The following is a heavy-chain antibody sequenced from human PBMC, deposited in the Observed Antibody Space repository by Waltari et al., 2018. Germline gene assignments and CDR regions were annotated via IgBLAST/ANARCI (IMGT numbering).Heavy chain of an antibody. CDR3: ARDPTRLRTFDY. D-gene: IGHD3-16*01. CDR1: GGSFGDYY. Sequence: QVQLQQWGAGLLKPSETLSLTCAVYGGSFGDYYWSWIRQPPGKGLEWIGEINHSGNTNYNPSLKSRVTISVDTSKNQFSLKPSSATAADTAVYYCARDPTRLRTFDYWGQGTLVTVSS. CDR2: INHSGNT. V-gene: IGHV4-34*01. J-gene: IGHJ4*02.